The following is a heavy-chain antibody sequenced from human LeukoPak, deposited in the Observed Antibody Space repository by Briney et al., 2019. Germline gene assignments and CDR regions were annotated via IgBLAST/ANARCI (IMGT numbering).Heavy chain of an antibody. CDR1: GFTFSSYS. CDR3: ARDRGLQLWLLDSAGEDAFDI. D-gene: IGHD5-18*01. CDR2: ISSSSSYI. V-gene: IGHV3-21*01. Sequence: PGGSLRLSCAASGFTFSSYSMNWVRQAPGKGLEWVSSISSSSSYIYYADSVKGRFTISRDNAKNSLYLQMNSLRAEDTAVYYCARDRGLQLWLLDSAGEDAFDIWGQGTMVTVSS. J-gene: IGHJ3*02.